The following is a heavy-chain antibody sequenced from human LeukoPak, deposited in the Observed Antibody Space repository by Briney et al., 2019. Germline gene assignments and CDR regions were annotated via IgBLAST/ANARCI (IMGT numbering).Heavy chain of an antibody. D-gene: IGHD3-10*01. J-gene: IGHJ4*02. Sequence: PSETLSLTCTVSGGSISSYYWSWIRQPPGKGLEWIGSIYYSGSTYYNPSLKSRVTISVDTSKNQISLKLSSVTAADTAVYYCARLRGLLNFDYWGQGTLVTVSS. CDR1: GGSISSYY. CDR2: IYYSGST. V-gene: IGHV4-59*05. CDR3: ARLRGLLNFDY.